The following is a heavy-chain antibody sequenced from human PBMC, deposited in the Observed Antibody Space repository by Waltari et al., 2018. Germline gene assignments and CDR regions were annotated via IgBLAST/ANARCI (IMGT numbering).Heavy chain of an antibody. CDR1: GFTFSSYA. J-gene: IGHJ2*01. CDR3: AKDDYSDYTTPNRWYFDL. D-gene: IGHD4-17*01. CDR2: ISGSGGST. V-gene: IGHV3-23*01. Sequence: EVQLLESGGGLVQPGGSLRLSCAASGFTFSSYAMSWVRQAPGKGLEWVSAISGSGGSTYYADSVKGRFTISRDNSKNTLYLQMNSLRAEDTAVYYCAKDDYSDYTTPNRWYFDLWGRGTLVTVSS.